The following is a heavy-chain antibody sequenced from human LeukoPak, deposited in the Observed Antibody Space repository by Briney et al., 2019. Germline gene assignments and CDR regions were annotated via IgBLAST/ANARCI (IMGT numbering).Heavy chain of an antibody. D-gene: IGHD6-6*01. J-gene: IGHJ4*02. CDR3: ARLGSSSSIDY. CDR2: INHSGST. Sequence: SETLSLTCAVYGGSFSGYYWSWIRQPPGKGLEWIGEINHSGSTNYNPSLKSRVTISVDTSKNQFSLKLSSVTAAVTAVYYCARLGSSSSIDYWGQGTLVTVSS. CDR1: GGSFSGYY. V-gene: IGHV4-34*01.